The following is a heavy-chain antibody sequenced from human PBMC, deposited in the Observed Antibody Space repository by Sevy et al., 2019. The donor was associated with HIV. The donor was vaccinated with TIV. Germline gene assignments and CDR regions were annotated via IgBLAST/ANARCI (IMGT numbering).Heavy chain of an antibody. D-gene: IGHD6-6*01. CDR3: ARLSGSIAARGGSDY. V-gene: IGHV4-59*08. CDR2: IYYSGST. Sequence: SETLSLTCTVSGGSISSYYWSWIRQPPGKGLEWIGYIYYSGSTNYNPSLKSRVTISVDTSKNQFSLKLSSVTAADTVVHYCARLSGSIAARGGSDYWGQGTLVTVSS. CDR1: GGSISSYY. J-gene: IGHJ4*02.